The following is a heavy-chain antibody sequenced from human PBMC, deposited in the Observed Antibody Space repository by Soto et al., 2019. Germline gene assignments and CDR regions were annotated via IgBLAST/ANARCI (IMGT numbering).Heavy chain of an antibody. CDR2: MNPNSGNT. CDR1: GYTFTSYD. Sequence: ASVKVSCKASGYTFTSYDINWVRQATGQGLEWMGWMNPNSGNTGYAQKFQGRVTMTRNTSISTAYMELSSLRSEDTAVYYCARGGIAAAGNWFDPWGQGTRVTVSS. V-gene: IGHV1-8*01. D-gene: IGHD6-13*01. J-gene: IGHJ5*02. CDR3: ARGGIAAAGNWFDP.